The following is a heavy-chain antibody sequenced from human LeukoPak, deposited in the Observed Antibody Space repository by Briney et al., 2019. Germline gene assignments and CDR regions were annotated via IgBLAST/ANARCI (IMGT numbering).Heavy chain of an antibody. Sequence: GGSLRLSCAASGFTFSSYSMNWVRQAPGKGLEWVSYISSSSSTIYYADSVKGRFTISRDNAKNSLYLQMNSLRAEDTAVYYCARDGWFGELLEDLYYFDYWGQGTLVTVSS. D-gene: IGHD3-10*01. CDR3: ARDGWFGELLEDLYYFDY. J-gene: IGHJ4*02. CDR1: GFTFSSYS. V-gene: IGHV3-48*01. CDR2: ISSSSSTI.